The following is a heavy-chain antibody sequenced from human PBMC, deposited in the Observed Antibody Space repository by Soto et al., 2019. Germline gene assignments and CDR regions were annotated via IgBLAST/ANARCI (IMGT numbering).Heavy chain of an antibody. D-gene: IGHD3-16*01. Sequence: QVQLVQSGPEVKKPGASVNVSCKASAYSYTSYGISWVRQAPGQGLEWMGWISAYNGQTNYAQKFRGRVTFTTDASTSTAFMQLMRLRSDDTAMYYCARDTRKELWAEGLNAMDVWGQGTTVTV. J-gene: IGHJ6*02. CDR3: ARDTRKELWAEGLNAMDV. CDR2: ISAYNGQT. CDR1: AYSYTSYG. V-gene: IGHV1-18*01.